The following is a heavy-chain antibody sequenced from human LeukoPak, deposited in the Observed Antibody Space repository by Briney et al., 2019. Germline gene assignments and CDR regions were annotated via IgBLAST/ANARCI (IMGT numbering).Heavy chain of an antibody. CDR2: ISAYNGNT. CDR1: GYTFTSYG. V-gene: IGHV1-18*01. J-gene: IGHJ4*02. CDR3: ASTNRYCSSTSCLTHY. D-gene: IGHD2-2*01. Sequence: GASVKVSCKASGYTFTSYGISWVRQASGQGLEWMGWISAYNGNTNYAQKLQGRVTMTTDTSTSTAYMELRSLRSDDTAVYYCASTNRYCSSTSCLTHYWGQGTLVTVSS.